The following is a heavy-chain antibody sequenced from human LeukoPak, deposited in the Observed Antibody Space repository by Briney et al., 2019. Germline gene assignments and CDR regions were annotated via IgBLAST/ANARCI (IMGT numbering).Heavy chain of an antibody. V-gene: IGHV4-34*01. D-gene: IGHD5-18*01. Sequence: SETLSLTCAVYGGSFSGYYWSWIRQPPGKGLEWIGEISHSGSTNYNPSLESRVTISVDTSKNQFSLKLTSVTAADTAVYYCAILTNGYGHFDYWGQGTLVTVSS. J-gene: IGHJ4*02. CDR3: AILTNGYGHFDY. CDR1: GGSFSGYY. CDR2: ISHSGST.